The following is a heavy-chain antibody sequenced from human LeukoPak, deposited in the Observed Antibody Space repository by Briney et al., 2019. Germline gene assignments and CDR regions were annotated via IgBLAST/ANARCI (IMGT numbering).Heavy chain of an antibody. CDR3: ARALRFHDAFDI. D-gene: IGHD3-10*01. V-gene: IGHV1-69*04. CDR1: EGTFSSYA. Sequence: GASVKVSCKASEGTFSSYAISWVRQAPGQGLEWMGRIIPILGIANYAQKFQGRVTITADKSTSTAYMELSSLRSEDTAVYYCARALRFHDAFDIWGQGTMVTVSS. CDR2: IIPILGIA. J-gene: IGHJ3*02.